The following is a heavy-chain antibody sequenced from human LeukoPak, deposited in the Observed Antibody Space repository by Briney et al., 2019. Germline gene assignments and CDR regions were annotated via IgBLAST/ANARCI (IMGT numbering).Heavy chain of an antibody. CDR2: ISGSGGST. Sequence: GGSLRLSCAASGFTFSSYGMHWVRQAPGKGLEWVSAISGSGGSTYYADSVKGRFTISRDNSKNTLYLQMNSLRAEDTAVYYCAKATDRRFLEWLTPLDYWGQGTLVTVSS. CDR3: AKATDRRFLEWLTPLDY. CDR1: GFTFSSYG. J-gene: IGHJ4*02. D-gene: IGHD3-3*01. V-gene: IGHV3-23*01.